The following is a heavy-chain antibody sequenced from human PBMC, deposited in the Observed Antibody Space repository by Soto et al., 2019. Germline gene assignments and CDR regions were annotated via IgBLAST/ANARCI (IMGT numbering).Heavy chain of an antibody. CDR2: TYYRSKWYN. D-gene: IGHD6-6*01. J-gene: IGHJ6*02. Sequence: SQALSLTCAISGDSVSSNSAAWNWIRQSPSRGLEWLGRTYYRSKWYNDYAVSVKSRITINPDTSKNQFSLQLNSVTPEDTAVYYCARDSGYSSSSGYYYYGMDVWGQGTTVTVS. CDR3: ARDSGYSSSSGYYYYGMDV. CDR1: GDSVSSNSAA. V-gene: IGHV6-1*01.